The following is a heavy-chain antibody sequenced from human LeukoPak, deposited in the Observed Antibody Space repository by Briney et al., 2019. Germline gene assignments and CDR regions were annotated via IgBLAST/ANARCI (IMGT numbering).Heavy chain of an antibody. V-gene: IGHV3-21*01. CDR3: ARESVRRISMRSKGFFDY. J-gene: IGHJ4*02. CDR1: GFTFSSYS. CDR2: ISSSSNYI. Sequence: GGSLRLSCAASGFTFSSYSMNWVRQAPGKGLEWVSSISSSSNYIYYADSVKGRFTISRDNSKNTLYLQMDSLRAEDTAVYYCARESVRRISMRSKGFFDYWGRGTRVTVSS. D-gene: IGHD3-22*01.